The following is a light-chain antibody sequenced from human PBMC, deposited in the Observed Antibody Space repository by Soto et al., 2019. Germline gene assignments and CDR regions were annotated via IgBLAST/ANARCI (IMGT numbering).Light chain of an antibody. Sequence: QSALTQPPSASGSPGQSVIISCTGTSSDVGGYNYVSWYQQHPGKAPKLMIYEVSKRPSGVPDRFSGSKSGNTASLTVSGLQAEDEADYYCSSYAGSNNPVVFGGGTKLT. J-gene: IGLJ2*01. V-gene: IGLV2-8*01. CDR2: EVS. CDR3: SSYAGSNNPVV. CDR1: SSDVGGYNY.